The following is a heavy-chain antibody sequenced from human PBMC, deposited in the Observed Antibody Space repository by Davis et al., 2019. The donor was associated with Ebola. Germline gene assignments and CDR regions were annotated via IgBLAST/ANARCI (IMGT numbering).Heavy chain of an antibody. CDR2: IYYSGSP. J-gene: IGHJ4*02. CDR3: ARSYGSGHDY. CDR1: GGSISSYY. V-gene: IGHV4-59*12. Sequence: PSETLSLTCTVSGGSISSYYWSWIRQPPGKGLEWIGYIYYSGSPNYNPSLKSRVTISVDTSKNQFSLKLSSVTAADTAVYYCARSYGSGHDYWGQGTLVTVSS. D-gene: IGHD3-10*01.